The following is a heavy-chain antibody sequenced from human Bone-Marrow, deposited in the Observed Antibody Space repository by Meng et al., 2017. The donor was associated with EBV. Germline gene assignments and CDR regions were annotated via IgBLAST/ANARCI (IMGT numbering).Heavy chain of an antibody. D-gene: IGHD3-10*01. J-gene: IGHJ4*02. CDR2: IHGYSANT. CDR3: VRFSNYVLDH. V-gene: IGHV1-18*01. Sequence: LLWSGVELQNPGASVGVSCKTSGYTFSSFTLNWVRQVPGQGFEWVGWIHGYSANTHYAQKFHGRVNMSTDTSTDTSYMELKNLRPDDTAIYYCVRFSNYVLDHWGQGTLVTVSS. CDR1: GYTFSSFT.